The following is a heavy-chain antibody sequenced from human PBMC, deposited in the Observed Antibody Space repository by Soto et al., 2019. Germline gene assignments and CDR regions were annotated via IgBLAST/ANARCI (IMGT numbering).Heavy chain of an antibody. V-gene: IGHV4-34*01. CDR1: GGSFRGFY. Sequence: QVQLQQWGAGLLKPSETLSLTCAVSGGSFRGFYWTWIRQSPGKGLEWLGDINHVGITNYNPSLKSRVSRPVYTSKSQFTLKLSSVTAADTAVYYCARAHDCWCGRQQPIDSWGQGTLVTVSS. D-gene: IGHD2-21*01. CDR2: INHVGIT. J-gene: IGHJ4*02. CDR3: ARAHDCWCGRQQPIDS.